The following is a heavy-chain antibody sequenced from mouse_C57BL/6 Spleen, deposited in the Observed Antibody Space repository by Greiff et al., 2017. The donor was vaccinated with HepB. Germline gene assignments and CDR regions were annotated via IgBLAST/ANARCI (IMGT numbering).Heavy chain of an antibody. CDR2: IDPSDSYT. CDR1: GYTFTSYW. Sequence: QVHVKQPGAELVMPGASVKLSCKASGYTFTSYWMHWVKQRPGQGLEWIGEIDPSDSYTNYNQKFKGKSTLTVDKSSSTAYMQLSSLTSEDSAVYYCAIEFAYWGQGTLVTVSA. V-gene: IGHV1-69*01. J-gene: IGHJ3*01. CDR3: AIEFAY.